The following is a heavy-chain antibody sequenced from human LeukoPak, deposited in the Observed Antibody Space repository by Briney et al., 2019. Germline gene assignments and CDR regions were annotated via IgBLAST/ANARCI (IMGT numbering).Heavy chain of an antibody. CDR3: ASPSGHFWNGRYYYMDV. CDR2: IYYSGST. D-gene: IGHD1-1*01. Sequence: SETLPLTCTVSGGSISSGSYYWGWIRQPPGKGLEWIGSIYYSGSTYYNPSLKSRVTISVDTSKNQFSLKLSSVTAADTAVYYCASPSGHFWNGRYYYMDVWGKGTTVTVSS. J-gene: IGHJ6*03. V-gene: IGHV4-39*01. CDR1: GGSISSGSYY.